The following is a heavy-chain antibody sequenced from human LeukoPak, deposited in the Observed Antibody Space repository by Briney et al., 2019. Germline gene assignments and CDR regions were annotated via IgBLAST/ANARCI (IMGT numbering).Heavy chain of an antibody. J-gene: IGHJ4*02. CDR1: GFTFSTHS. V-gene: IGHV3-21*01. CDR3: ARSDYADY. Sequence: GGSLRLSCAASGFTFSTHSMNWVRQAPGKGLEWVSSISSSVYIYYADSMKGRFTISRDNSKNSLYLQMNSLRAEDTAVYYCARSDYADYWGQGTLVTVSS. CDR2: ISSSVYI.